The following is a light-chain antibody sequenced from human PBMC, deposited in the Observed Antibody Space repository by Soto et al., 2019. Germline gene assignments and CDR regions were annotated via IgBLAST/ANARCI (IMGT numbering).Light chain of an antibody. V-gene: IGKV1-9*01. CDR1: QGISSS. CDR2: AAS. CDR3: QQHNSYPLT. J-gene: IGKJ4*01. Sequence: DIPLTQSPSFLSASVGDRVTITCRASQGISSSLAWYQQKPGKAPALLIYAASTLQSGVPSRFSASGSGTAFTLTIRSQQPEDVATYYCQQHNSYPLTFGGGTKVVIK.